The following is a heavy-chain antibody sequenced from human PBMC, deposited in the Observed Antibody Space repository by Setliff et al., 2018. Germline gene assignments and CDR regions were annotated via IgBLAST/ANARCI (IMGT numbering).Heavy chain of an antibody. CDR2: IIPVFRSA. CDR3: ARINFYVSSGYYYASDY. Sequence: SVKVSCKASGGTFRTDGFNWVRQAPGQGLEWMGRIIPVFRSAKYAQKFQDRVTITADESTSTAHMELRSLRSDDTAVYYCARINFYVSSGYYYASDYWGQGTLVTVSS. V-gene: IGHV1-69*13. CDR1: GGTFRTDG. J-gene: IGHJ4*02. D-gene: IGHD3-22*01.